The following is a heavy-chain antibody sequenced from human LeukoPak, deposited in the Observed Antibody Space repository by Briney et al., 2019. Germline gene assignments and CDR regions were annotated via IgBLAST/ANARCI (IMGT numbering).Heavy chain of an antibody. J-gene: IGHJ3*02. CDR1: GGSISSYY. CDR2: IYYSGST. Sequence: SETLSLTCTVSGGSISSYYWSWVRQPRGKGLECIGYIYYSGSTNYNPYLKSRVTISVDTSKNQFSLTLSSVTAADTAVYYCARGLLDGYTHPAAFDIWGQGTMVTVSS. V-gene: IGHV4-59*01. CDR3: ARGLLDGYTHPAAFDI. D-gene: IGHD5-24*01.